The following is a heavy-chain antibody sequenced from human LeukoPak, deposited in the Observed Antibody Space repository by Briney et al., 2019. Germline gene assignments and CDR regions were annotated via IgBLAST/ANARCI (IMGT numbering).Heavy chain of an antibody. D-gene: IGHD3-9*01. V-gene: IGHV4-59*01. CDR2: IYYSGST. CDR1: GGSISSYY. Sequence: SETLSLTCTVSGGSISSYYWSWIRQPPGKGLEWIGYIYYSGSTNYNPSLKSRVTISIDTAKNQFSLKLRSVTAADTAIYYCASYFFDQSKALDIWGRGTMVTVSA. CDR3: ASYFFDQSKALDI. J-gene: IGHJ3*02.